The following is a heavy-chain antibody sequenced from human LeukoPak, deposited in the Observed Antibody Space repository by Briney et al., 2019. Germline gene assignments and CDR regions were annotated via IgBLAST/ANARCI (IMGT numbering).Heavy chain of an antibody. V-gene: IGHV3-21*01. CDR3: ARGELTTVTSYYYYGMDV. CDR2: ISSSSSYI. Sequence: GGSLRLSCAASGFTFSSYSMNWVRQAPGKGLEWVSSISSSSSYIYYADSVKGRFTISRDNAKNSLYLQVNSLRAEDTAVYYCARGELTTVTSYYYYGMDVWGQGTTVTVSS. CDR1: GFTFSSYS. J-gene: IGHJ6*02. D-gene: IGHD4-17*01.